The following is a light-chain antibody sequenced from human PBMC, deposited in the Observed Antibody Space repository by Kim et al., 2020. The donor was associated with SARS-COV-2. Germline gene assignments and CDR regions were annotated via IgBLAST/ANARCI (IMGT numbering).Light chain of an antibody. J-gene: IGKJ2*01. V-gene: IGKV1-5*03. CDR1: QSISSW. CDR3: QQYNSYPYT. Sequence: SSSVGDRVTITCRASQSISSWLAWYQQKPGKAPKLLIYKASSLESGVPSRFNGSGSGTEFTLTISSLQPDDFATYYCQQYNSYPYTFGQGIKLE. CDR2: KAS.